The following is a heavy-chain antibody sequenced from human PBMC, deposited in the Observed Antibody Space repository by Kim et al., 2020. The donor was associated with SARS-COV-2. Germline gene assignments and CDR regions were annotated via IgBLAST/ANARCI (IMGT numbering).Heavy chain of an antibody. D-gene: IGHD6-13*01. CDR3: ARRPGQYSSSTNWFDP. CDR1: GGSFSGYY. V-gene: IGHV4-34*01. J-gene: IGHJ5*02. Sequence: SETLSLTCAVYGGSFSGYYWSWIRQPPGKGLEWIGEINHSGSTNYNPSLKSRVTISVDTSKNQFSLKLSSVTAADTAVYYCARRPGQYSSSTNWFDPWGQGTLVTVSS. CDR2: INHSGST.